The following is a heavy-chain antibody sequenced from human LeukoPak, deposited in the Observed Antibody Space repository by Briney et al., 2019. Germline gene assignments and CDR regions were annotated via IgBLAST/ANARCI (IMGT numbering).Heavy chain of an antibody. CDR3: AHRLGGWNYPRYDY. J-gene: IGHJ4*02. D-gene: IGHD1-7*01. V-gene: IGHV2-5*02. CDR2: IYWDDDK. CDR1: GFSLSTSGVG. Sequence: KESGPTLVNPTQTLTLTCTFSGFSLSTSGVGVGWIRQPPGKALEWLALIYWDDDKRYSPSLKSRLTITKDTSKNQVVLTMTNMDPVDTVTYYCAHRLGGWNYPRYDYWGQGTLVTVSS.